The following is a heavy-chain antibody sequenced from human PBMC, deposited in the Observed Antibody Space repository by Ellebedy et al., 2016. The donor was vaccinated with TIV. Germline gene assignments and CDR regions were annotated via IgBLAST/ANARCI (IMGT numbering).Heavy chain of an antibody. J-gene: IGHJ4*02. CDR3: ARDSEMTFDF. D-gene: IGHD5-24*01. CDR1: GFTFSSYW. V-gene: IGHV3-7*03. Sequence: GESLKISCVASGFTFSSYWMSWVRQAPGRGLEWVANLKQDGREEYYVDSVKGRFTISRDNAKNSLYLQMNSLRAEDTAVYYCARDSEMTFDFWGQGTLVTVSS. CDR2: LKQDGREE.